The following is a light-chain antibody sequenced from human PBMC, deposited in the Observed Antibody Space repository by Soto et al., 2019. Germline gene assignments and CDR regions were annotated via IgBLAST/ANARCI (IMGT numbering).Light chain of an antibody. CDR2: GNI. CDR1: TSNIGAGYD. CDR3: QSYDDSLTGVV. Sequence: QAVVTQPPSVSGAPGQRVTISCAGTTSNIGAGYDVHWYQVLPGIAPKLLIFGNINRPSGVPDRFSASKSGASASLAIAGLQTEDEADYYCQSYDDSLTGVVFGGGTKLTVL. J-gene: IGLJ2*01. V-gene: IGLV1-40*03.